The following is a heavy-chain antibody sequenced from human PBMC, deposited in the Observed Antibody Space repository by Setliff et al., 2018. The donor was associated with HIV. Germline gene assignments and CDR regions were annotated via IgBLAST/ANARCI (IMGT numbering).Heavy chain of an antibody. CDR1: GGSISSYY. CDR3: ARVLDSGYDRAFDI. CDR2: IYTSGST. J-gene: IGHJ3*02. D-gene: IGHD5-12*01. Sequence: SETLSLTCTVSGGSISSYYWSWIRQPPGKGLEWIGYIYTSGSTNYNPSLKSRVTISVDTSKNQFPPKLSSVTAADTAVYYCARVLDSGYDRAFDIWGQGTMVTVS. V-gene: IGHV4-4*08.